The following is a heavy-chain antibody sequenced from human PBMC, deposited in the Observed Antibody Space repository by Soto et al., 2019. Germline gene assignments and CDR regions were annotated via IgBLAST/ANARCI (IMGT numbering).Heavy chain of an antibody. CDR1: GFTFSSYA. V-gene: IGHV3-23*01. CDR3: AKSSLHFSTFAY. Sequence: EVQLLESGGGLVQPGGSLRLSCAASGFTFSSYAMSWVRRAPGKGLEWVSTISGSGANTFYADSVKGRFTISRDNPKNTLDMHMNSMRAGDTAVYYCAKSSLHFSTFAYGGQETLVTVSS. J-gene: IGHJ4*02. CDR2: ISGSGANT. D-gene: IGHD3-3*02.